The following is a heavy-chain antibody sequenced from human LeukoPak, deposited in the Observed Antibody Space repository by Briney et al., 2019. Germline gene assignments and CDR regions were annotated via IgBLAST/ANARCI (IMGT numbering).Heavy chain of an antibody. Sequence: SETLSLTCAVSGGSISSGGYSWSWIRQPPGKGLEWIGYIYHSGSTYYNPSLKSRVTISVDRSKNQFSLKLSSVTAADTAVYYCARAQGPVDAFDIWGQGTMVTVSS. CDR1: GGSISSGGYS. CDR2: IYHSGST. CDR3: ARAQGPVDAFDI. J-gene: IGHJ3*02. V-gene: IGHV4-30-2*01.